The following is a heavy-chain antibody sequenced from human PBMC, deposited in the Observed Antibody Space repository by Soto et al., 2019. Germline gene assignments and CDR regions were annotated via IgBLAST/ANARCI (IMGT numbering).Heavy chain of an antibody. CDR1: GYTFISYG. D-gene: IGHD2-2*01. CDR3: ARPIYYSGTSCYHNFDY. CDR2: ISAYNGNT. J-gene: IGHJ4*02. V-gene: IGHV1-18*01. Sequence: QVQLVQSGAEVKKPGASVKVSCKASGYTFISYGFNWVRQAPGQGLEWMGWISAYNGNTNYAQKFQGRVTMTTDTSTSTAYMELRSLRSDDTAVYYCARPIYYSGTSCYHNFDYWGQGTLVTVSS.